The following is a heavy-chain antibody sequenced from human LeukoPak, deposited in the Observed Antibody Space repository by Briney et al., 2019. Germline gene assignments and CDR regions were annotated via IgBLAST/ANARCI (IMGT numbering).Heavy chain of an antibody. CDR3: ARDQRLEYYYDSSGPKYYFDY. CDR2: IYTSGST. J-gene: IGHJ4*02. Sequence: SETLSLTCTVSGGSISSYYWSWIRQPAGKGLGWIGRIYTSGSTNYNPSLKSRVTMSVDTSKNQFSLKLSSVTAADTAVYYCARDQRLEYYYDSSGPKYYFDYWGQGTLVTVSS. V-gene: IGHV4-4*07. D-gene: IGHD3-22*01. CDR1: GGSISSYY.